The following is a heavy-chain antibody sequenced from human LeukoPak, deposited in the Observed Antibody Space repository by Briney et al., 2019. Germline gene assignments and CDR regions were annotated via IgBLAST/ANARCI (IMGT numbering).Heavy chain of an antibody. D-gene: IGHD5-18*01. Sequence: SETLSLTCTVSGYSISSGYYWSWIRQPPGKGLEWIGYIYYSGSTNYNPSLKSRVTISVDTSKNQFSLKLSSVTAADTAVYYCARTTEGGYTYDYFYYYYMDVWGKGTTVTISS. CDR3: ARTTEGGYTYDYFYYYYMDV. J-gene: IGHJ6*03. V-gene: IGHV4-61*01. CDR1: GYSISSGYY. CDR2: IYYSGST.